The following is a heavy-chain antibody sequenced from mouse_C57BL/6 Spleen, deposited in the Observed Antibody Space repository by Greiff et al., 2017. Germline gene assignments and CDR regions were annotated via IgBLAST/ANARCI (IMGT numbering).Heavy chain of an antibody. D-gene: IGHD1-1*01. Sequence: QVQLQQSGAELVKPGASVKLSCTASGYTFTSYWMHWVKQRPGRGLEWIGRIDPNSGGPTYNEKFKSKGTLTVDKPSSTAYMQRSSLTSEDSAVYYCARYEYYGSSHWYFDVWGTGTTVTVSS. CDR1: GYTFTSYW. J-gene: IGHJ1*03. V-gene: IGHV1-72*01. CDR3: ARYEYYGSSHWYFDV. CDR2: IDPNSGGP.